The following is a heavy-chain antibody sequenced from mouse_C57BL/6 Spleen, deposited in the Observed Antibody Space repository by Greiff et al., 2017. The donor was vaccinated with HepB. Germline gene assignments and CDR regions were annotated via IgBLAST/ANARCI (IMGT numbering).Heavy chain of an antibody. V-gene: IGHV1-80*01. D-gene: IGHD2-4*01. Sequence: LVESGAELVKPGASVKISCKASGYAFSSYWMNWVKQRPGKGLEWLGQIYPGDGDTNYNGKFKGKATLTADKSSSTAYMQLSSLTSEDSAVYFCTREIDYDYDDDSLYAMDCWGQGTSVTVSS. CDR2: IYPGDGDT. J-gene: IGHJ4*01. CDR3: TREIDYDYDDDSLYAMDC. CDR1: GYAFSSYW.